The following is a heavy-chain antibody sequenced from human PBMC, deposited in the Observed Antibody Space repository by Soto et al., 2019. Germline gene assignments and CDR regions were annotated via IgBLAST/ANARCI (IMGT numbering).Heavy chain of an antibody. J-gene: IGHJ4*02. Sequence: GGSLRLSCAASGFTFSTYWMSWVRQAPGKGLEWVANIKQDGSAKYYVDSVKGRFTVSRDNAKNSLYLQMNSLRAEDTAVYYCAREGHDYGSGYNYWGQGTLVTVSS. V-gene: IGHV3-7*01. D-gene: IGHD4-17*01. CDR3: AREGHDYGSGYNY. CDR2: IKQDGSAK. CDR1: GFTFSTYW.